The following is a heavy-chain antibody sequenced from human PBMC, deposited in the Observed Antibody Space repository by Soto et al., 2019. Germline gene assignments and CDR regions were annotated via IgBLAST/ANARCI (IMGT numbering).Heavy chain of an antibody. V-gene: IGHV4-31*03. Sequence: QVQLQESGPGLVKPSQTLSLTCTVSGVSINIGGYYWSWIRQHPGKGLEWIGYIYYTGSTYYTASLKSRVSMSLDTSKNQFSLKLSSVSVADTAVYYCERGSQVERDALDIWGQGTMVTISS. CDR2: IYYTGST. CDR1: GVSINIGGYY. CDR3: ERGSQVERDALDI. J-gene: IGHJ3*02. D-gene: IGHD2-2*01.